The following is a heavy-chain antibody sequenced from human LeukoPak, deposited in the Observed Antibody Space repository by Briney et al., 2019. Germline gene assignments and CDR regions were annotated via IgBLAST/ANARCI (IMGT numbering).Heavy chain of an antibody. CDR3: ARAPRRDGYNYDFDY. J-gene: IGHJ4*02. V-gene: IGHV1-69*05. Sequence: SVKVSCKASGGTFNSYAISWVRQAPGQGLEWMGGIIPIFGTANYAQKVQGRVTITTDESTTTAYMELSSLRSEDTAVYYCARAPRRDGYNYDFDYWGQGTLVTVSS. D-gene: IGHD5-24*01. CDR1: GGTFNSYA. CDR2: IIPIFGTA.